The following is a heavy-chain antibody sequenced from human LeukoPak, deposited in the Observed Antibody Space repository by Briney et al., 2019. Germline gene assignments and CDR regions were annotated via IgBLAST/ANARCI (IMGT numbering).Heavy chain of an antibody. V-gene: IGHV1-18*01. CDR2: ISAYNGNT. Sequence: GASVKVSCKASGYTFTSYDISWVRQAPGQGLEWMGWISAYNGNTNYAQKLQGRVTMTTDTSTSTAYMELRGLRSDDTAVYYCARGDRITGSRDAFDIWGQGTMVTVSS. D-gene: IGHD1-20*01. CDR3: ARGDRITGSRDAFDI. J-gene: IGHJ3*02. CDR1: GYTFTSYD.